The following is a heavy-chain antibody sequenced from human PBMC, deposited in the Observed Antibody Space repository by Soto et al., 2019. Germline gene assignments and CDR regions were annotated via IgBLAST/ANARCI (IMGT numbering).Heavy chain of an antibody. CDR2: ISSSGSTI. CDR3: ARLGGNDYDSSGYYYYYYGMDV. D-gene: IGHD3-22*01. CDR1: GFTFSDYY. J-gene: IGHJ6*02. Sequence: QVQLVESGGGLVKPGGSLRLSCAASGFTFSDYYMSWIRQAPGKGLEWVSYISSSGSTIYYADSVKGRFTISRDNAKNSLYLQMNSLRAADTAVYYCARLGGNDYDSSGYYYYYYGMDVWGQGTTVTVSS. V-gene: IGHV3-11*01.